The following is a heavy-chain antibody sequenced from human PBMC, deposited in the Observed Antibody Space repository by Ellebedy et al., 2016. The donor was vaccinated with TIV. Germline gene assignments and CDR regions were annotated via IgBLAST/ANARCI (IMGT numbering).Heavy chain of an antibody. CDR2: IKSKSDGGTR. CDR3: TTEGGYDGVVQEGYFDY. V-gene: IGHV3-15*01. CDR1: GFTFSNAW. J-gene: IGHJ4*02. D-gene: IGHD5-12*01. Sequence: GESLKISCAASGFTFSNAWMSWVRQAPGKGLEWVARIKSKSDGGTRDNAAPVKGRFTISRDDSKNTVYLQMNSLKTEDTAIYYCTTEGGYDGVVQEGYFDYWGQGTLVTVSS.